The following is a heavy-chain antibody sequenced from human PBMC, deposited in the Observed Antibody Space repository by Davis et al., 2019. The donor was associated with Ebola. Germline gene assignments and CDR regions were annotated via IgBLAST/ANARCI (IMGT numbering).Heavy chain of an antibody. CDR1: GYNFSNYS. D-gene: IGHD3-9*01. J-gene: IGHJ4*02. V-gene: IGHV5-51*01. CDR2: IAPGDSDG. CDR3: ASLNSLTGPPY. Sequence: GESLKISCKVSGYNFSNYSIAWARQMPGKGLEWMGIIAPGDSDGTYSPSFRGLVTISADRSTTTAYVQWSSLKASDTATYFCASLNSLTGPPYWGQGTLVTVSS.